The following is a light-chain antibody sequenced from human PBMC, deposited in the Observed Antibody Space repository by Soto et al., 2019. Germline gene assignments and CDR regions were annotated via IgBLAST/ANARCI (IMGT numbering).Light chain of an antibody. CDR2: GAS. Sequence: EVVMTQSPATLSVSPGERVTPSCRASQSVSSSLAWYQQKPGQAPRLLIYGASTRATGIPARFSGSGSETEFTLTISSLQSEDFAVYYCQQYNNWWTFGQGTKVEIK. J-gene: IGKJ1*01. CDR3: QQYNNWWT. CDR1: QSVSSS. V-gene: IGKV3-15*01.